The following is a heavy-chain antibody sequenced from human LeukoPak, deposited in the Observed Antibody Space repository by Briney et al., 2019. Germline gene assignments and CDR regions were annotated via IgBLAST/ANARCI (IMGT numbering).Heavy chain of an antibody. D-gene: IGHD6-19*01. V-gene: IGHV1-8*01. CDR1: GYTFTTYD. CDR3: ARGRGSGHKENWFDP. Sequence: PGASVKVSCKASGYTFTTYDIDWVRQATGQGLEWMGWMNPNSGNTGYTQKFQGRVTMTRNTSISTVYTELSSLRSEDTAVYYCARGRGSGHKENWFDPWGQGTLVTVSS. CDR2: MNPNSGNT. J-gene: IGHJ5*02.